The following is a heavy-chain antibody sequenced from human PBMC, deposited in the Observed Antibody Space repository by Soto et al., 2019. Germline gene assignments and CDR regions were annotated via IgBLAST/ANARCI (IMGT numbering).Heavy chain of an antibody. CDR1: GFTVSSNY. D-gene: IGHD6-13*01. CDR3: ERESPHSRSWFNPSYYGMDV. V-gene: IGHV3-53*04. Sequence: EVQLAESGGGLVQPGGSLRLSCAASGFTVSSNYISWVRQAPGNGLEWVSVIYNGGSTYYAYSLKGRFTISRHNSKNALYLQMNSMRSEDTFVYYCERESPHSRSWFNPSYYGMDVWGQGTTVTVSS. CDR2: IYNGGST. J-gene: IGHJ6*02.